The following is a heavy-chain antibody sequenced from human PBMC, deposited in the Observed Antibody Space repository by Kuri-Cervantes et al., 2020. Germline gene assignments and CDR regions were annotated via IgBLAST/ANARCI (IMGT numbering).Heavy chain of an antibody. Sequence: SETLSLTCTVSGGSISSGSDYWSWIRQPAGKGLEWIGRIYTSGSTNYNPSLKSRVTISVDTSKNQFSLKLSSVTAADTAVYYCARGSIPGSGYYTEYYFDYWGQGTLVTVSS. J-gene: IGHJ4*02. D-gene: IGHD3-3*01. CDR1: GGSISSGSDY. V-gene: IGHV4-61*02. CDR3: ARGSIPGSGYYTEYYFDY. CDR2: IYTSGST.